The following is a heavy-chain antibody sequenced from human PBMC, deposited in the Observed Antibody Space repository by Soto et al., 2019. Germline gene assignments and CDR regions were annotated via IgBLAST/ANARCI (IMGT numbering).Heavy chain of an antibody. CDR2: TYYRSRWYS. Sequence: PSQTLSLTCAGSGDTVSSNSVAWNCVRQSPSRGREWLGRTYYRSRWYSDYAVSVRSRIDINADTSKNQVSLQLNSVTPEDTAVYYCARSEEDSDYYYYGMDVWGQGTTVTVSS. D-gene: IGHD2-15*01. CDR3: ARSEEDSDYYYYGMDV. CDR1: GDTVSSNSVA. J-gene: IGHJ6*02. V-gene: IGHV6-1*01.